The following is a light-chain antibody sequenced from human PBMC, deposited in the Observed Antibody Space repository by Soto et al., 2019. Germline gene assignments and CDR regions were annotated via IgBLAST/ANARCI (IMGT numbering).Light chain of an antibody. V-gene: IGKV2-29*03. CDR2: EAS. CDR1: QSLLPIDGKTY. CDR3: MQGTQVPLT. J-gene: IGKJ4*01. Sequence: DIVMTQTPLSLSVAPGQPASISCESSQSLLPIDGKTYLNWYLQRPGQPPQVLIFEASRRFSGVPDRFSGSGSGTHFTLQISRMEADDVGVYYCMQGTQVPLTFGGGTRVEIK.